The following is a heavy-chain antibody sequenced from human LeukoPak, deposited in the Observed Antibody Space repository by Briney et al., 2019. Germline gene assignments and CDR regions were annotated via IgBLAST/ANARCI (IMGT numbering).Heavy chain of an antibody. Sequence: GGSLRLSCAASGFSFSSYGMTWVRQAPGKGLEWVSAISGSGSGGSTYYADSVKGRFTISRDNSKNTLYLQMNSLRVEDTAVYYCAKATSVTTLFDYWGQGTLVTVSS. D-gene: IGHD4-17*01. CDR1: GFSFSSYG. J-gene: IGHJ4*02. CDR3: AKATSVTTLFDY. CDR2: ISGSGSGGST. V-gene: IGHV3-23*01.